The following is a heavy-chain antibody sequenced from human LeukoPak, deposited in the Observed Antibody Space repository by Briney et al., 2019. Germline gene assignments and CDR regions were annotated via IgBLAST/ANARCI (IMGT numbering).Heavy chain of an antibody. CDR3: ARARGSGYDFDY. V-gene: IGHV4-59*01. D-gene: IGHD5-12*01. CDR1: GGSISNYY. CDR2: IYYRGST. J-gene: IGHJ4*02. Sequence: SETLSLTCTVSGGSISNYYWSWVRQPPGKGLEWIGYIYYRGSTNYNPSHQSRVTISVDTSKNQLSLKLSSGTAADTAVYYCARARGSGYDFDYWGQGTLVTVSS.